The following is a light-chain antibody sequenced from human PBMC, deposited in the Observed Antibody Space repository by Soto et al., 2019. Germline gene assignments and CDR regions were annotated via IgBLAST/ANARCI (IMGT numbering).Light chain of an antibody. CDR2: EVS. J-gene: IGLJ1*01. CDR1: SSDVGSYNY. V-gene: IGLV2-14*01. Sequence: QSLLTQPASVSGARGQSITFSCTGTSSDVGSYNYVSCYQLHPGKAPKLMIYEVSNRPSGVSNRFSGSKSGDTASLTISGRQAEDEADYFCSSYTTRTTLYVFGTWTKVNVL. CDR3: SSYTTRTTLYV.